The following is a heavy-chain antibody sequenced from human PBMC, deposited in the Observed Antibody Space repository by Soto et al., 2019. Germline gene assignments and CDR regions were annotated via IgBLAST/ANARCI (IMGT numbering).Heavy chain of an antibody. CDR1: GFRFDAYG. CDR2: ISSSGSTI. Sequence: GGSLRLSCAASGFRFDAYGFHWVRQAPGKGLEWVSYISSSGSTIYYADSVKGRFTISRDNAKNSLYLQMNSLRAEDTAVYYCASVDSSGTADYWGQGTLVTVSS. V-gene: IGHV3-48*04. D-gene: IGHD3-22*01. CDR3: ASVDSSGTADY. J-gene: IGHJ4*02.